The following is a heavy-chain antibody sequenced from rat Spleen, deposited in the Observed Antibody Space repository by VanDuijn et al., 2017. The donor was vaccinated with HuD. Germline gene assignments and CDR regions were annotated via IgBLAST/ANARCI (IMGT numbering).Heavy chain of an antibody. D-gene: IGHD1-11*01. V-gene: IGHV2S61*01. CDR2: IWGNGNT. CDR1: GFSLISYS. Sequence: QVQLKESGPGLVQPSQTLSLTCTVSGFSLISYSVNWVRQPPGKGLEWMGVIWGNGNTNYTSALKSRLSISRDTSKSQFFLKMNNLQTEYTAMYFCARSYGGYTSNWFPYWGQGTLVTVSS. J-gene: IGHJ3*01. CDR3: ARSYGGYTSNWFPY.